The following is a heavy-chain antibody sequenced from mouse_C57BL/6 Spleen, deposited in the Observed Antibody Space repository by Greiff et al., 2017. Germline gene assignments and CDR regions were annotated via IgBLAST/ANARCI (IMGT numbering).Heavy chain of an antibody. CDR1: GFTFSDYG. D-gene: IGHD1-1*01. V-gene: IGHV5-17*01. Sequence: DVMLVESGGGLVKPGGSLKLSCAASGFTFSDYGMHWVRQAPEKGLEWVAYISSGSSTIYYADTVKGRFTISRDNAKNTLFLQMTSLRSEDTAMYYCARSHYYGSSKNAMDYWGQGTSVTVSS. CDR3: ARSHYYGSSKNAMDY. CDR2: ISSGSSTI. J-gene: IGHJ4*01.